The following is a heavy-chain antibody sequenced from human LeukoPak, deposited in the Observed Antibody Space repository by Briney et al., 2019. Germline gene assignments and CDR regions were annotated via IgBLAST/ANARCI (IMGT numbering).Heavy chain of an antibody. Sequence: PGRSLRLSCAASGFTFDDYAMHWVRQAPGKGLEWVSGISWNSGSIGYADSVKGRFTISRDNAKNSLYLQMNSLRAEDTALYYCAKDMVHDSTGGAFDIWGQGTMVTVSS. CDR1: GFTFDDYA. V-gene: IGHV3-9*01. CDR3: AKDMVHDSTGGAFDI. D-gene: IGHD3-22*01. CDR2: ISWNSGSI. J-gene: IGHJ3*02.